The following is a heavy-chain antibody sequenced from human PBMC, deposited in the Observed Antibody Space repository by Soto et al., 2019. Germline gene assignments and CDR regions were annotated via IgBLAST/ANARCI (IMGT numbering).Heavy chain of an antibody. Sequence: QVQLQESGPGLVKPSQTLSLTCTVSGGSISSGGYYWSWIRQQPGKGLEWIGYIYYSGSTYYNPSLKSRVTISVDTSMNQFSLKLSSVTAADTAVYYCARLEGDCSSTSCYAFWFDPWGQGTLVTVSS. CDR2: IYYSGST. CDR3: ARLEGDCSSTSCYAFWFDP. CDR1: GGSISSGGYY. D-gene: IGHD2-2*01. V-gene: IGHV4-31*03. J-gene: IGHJ5*02.